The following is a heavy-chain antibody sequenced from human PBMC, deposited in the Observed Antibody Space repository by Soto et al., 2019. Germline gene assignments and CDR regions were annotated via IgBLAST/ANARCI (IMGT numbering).Heavy chain of an antibody. Sequence: GGSLRLSCAASGFTFNSYAMSWVRQAPGEGLEWVSTIGDSGATTYYAASVRGRFTISRDNSKNTLYLQMNSLRAEDTAVYYCAKDPQSSGWYHKWFDPWGQGTMVTVSS. CDR3: AKDPQSSGWYHKWFDP. J-gene: IGHJ5*02. CDR1: GFTFNSYA. CDR2: IGDSGATT. D-gene: IGHD6-19*01. V-gene: IGHV3-23*01.